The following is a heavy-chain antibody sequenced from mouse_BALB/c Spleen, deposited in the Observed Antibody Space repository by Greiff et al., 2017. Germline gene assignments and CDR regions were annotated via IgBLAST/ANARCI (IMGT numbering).Heavy chain of an antibody. CDR2: ISSGGST. Sequence: EVQGVESGGGLVKPGGSLKLSCAASGFTFSSYAMSWVRQTPEKRLEWVASISSGGSTYYPDSVKGRFTISRDNARNILYLQMSSLRSEDTAMYYCARGGPITTVFDYWGQGTTLTVAS. J-gene: IGHJ2*01. CDR1: GFTFSSYA. CDR3: ARGGPITTVFDY. V-gene: IGHV5-6-5*01. D-gene: IGHD1-1*01.